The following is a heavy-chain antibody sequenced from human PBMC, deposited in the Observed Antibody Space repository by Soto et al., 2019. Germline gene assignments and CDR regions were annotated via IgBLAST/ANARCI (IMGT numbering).Heavy chain of an antibody. Sequence: EVQLLESGGGLVQPGGSLRLSCAASGFTFSSYAMNWVRQAPGKGLEWVSVISGSGGSTYHADSVKGRFTISRDNSKNTLYLQINSLRAEDTAVYYCARRRSGWYFDYWGQGPMVTVTS. V-gene: IGHV3-23*01. J-gene: IGHJ4*02. CDR1: GFTFSSYA. D-gene: IGHD6-19*01. CDR2: ISGSGGST. CDR3: ARRRSGWYFDY.